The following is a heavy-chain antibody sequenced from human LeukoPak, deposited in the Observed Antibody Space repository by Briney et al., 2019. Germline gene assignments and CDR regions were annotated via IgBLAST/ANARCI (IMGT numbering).Heavy chain of an antibody. CDR1: GFSLSNYA. D-gene: IGHD1-26*01. CDR3: VKGQKWELPLEF. V-gene: IGHV3-23*01. J-gene: IGHJ4*02. CDR2: ISDSGRST. Sequence: QSGGSLRLSCTVSGFSLSNYAMTWVRKAPGKGLEWVSAISDSGRSTYYADSVKGRFTISRDISKSTLYLQMNSLRAEGTALYYCVKGQKWELPLEFWGQGTLVTVSS.